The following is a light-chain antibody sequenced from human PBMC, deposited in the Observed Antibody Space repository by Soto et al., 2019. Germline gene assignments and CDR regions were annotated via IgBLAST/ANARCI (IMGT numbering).Light chain of an antibody. J-gene: IGKJ2*01. Sequence: DIQMTQSPSILSASVGDRVTITCRASQSISNWLAWYQQKPGKAPKLLVYKASSLESGVPSRFSGSGSGTEFTLTISSLQPDDFATYYCQQYNSPYTFGQGTKLEIK. V-gene: IGKV1-5*03. CDR3: QQYNSPYT. CDR1: QSISNW. CDR2: KAS.